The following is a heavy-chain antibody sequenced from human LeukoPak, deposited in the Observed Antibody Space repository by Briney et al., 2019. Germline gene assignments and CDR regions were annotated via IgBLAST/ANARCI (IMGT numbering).Heavy chain of an antibody. V-gene: IGHV3-23*01. CDR2: ISGSGGST. Sequence: GGSLRLSCAASGFTFSSYAMSWVRQAPGKGLEWVSAISGSGGSTYYADSVKGRFTISRDNSKNTLYLQMNSLRAEDTAVYYWAKVRFLEWLSGPYYFDYWGQGTLATVPS. J-gene: IGHJ4*02. D-gene: IGHD3-3*01. CDR1: GFTFSSYA. CDR3: AKVRFLEWLSGPYYFDY.